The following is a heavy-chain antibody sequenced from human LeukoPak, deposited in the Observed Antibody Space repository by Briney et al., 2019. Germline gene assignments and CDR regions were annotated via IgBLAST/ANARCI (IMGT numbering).Heavy chain of an antibody. D-gene: IGHD3-9*01. CDR3: AANPYDILTGLDY. CDR2: IVVGSGNT. CDR1: GFTFTSSA. Sequence: SVTVSFKASGFTFTSSAMQWVRQPRGQRLEWIGWIVVGSGNTNYEQKFQERVTITRDMSTSTAYMELSSLRSEDTTVYYCAANPYDILTGLDYWGQGTLVTVSS. V-gene: IGHV1-58*02. J-gene: IGHJ4*02.